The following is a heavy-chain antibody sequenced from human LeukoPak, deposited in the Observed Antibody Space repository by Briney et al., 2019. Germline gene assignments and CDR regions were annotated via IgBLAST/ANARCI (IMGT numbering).Heavy chain of an antibody. Sequence: ASVKVSCKASGYTFTTYHIQWVRQAPGQGLEWMGWIKPDSGGTNYAQKFQGRVTMTRDTSISTAYMELSRLRSDDTAVYYCARVDFGWFDPWGQGTLVTVSS. J-gene: IGHJ5*02. CDR3: ARVDFGWFDP. CDR2: IKPDSGGT. CDR1: GYTFTTYH. D-gene: IGHD3/OR15-3a*01. V-gene: IGHV1-2*02.